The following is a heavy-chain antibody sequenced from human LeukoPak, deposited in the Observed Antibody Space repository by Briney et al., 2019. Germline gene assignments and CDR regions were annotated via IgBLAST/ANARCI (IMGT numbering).Heavy chain of an antibody. CDR1: GFTFSSYW. CDR2: IKQDGSEK. D-gene: IGHD1-26*01. CDR3: ARELTWELLSAAFDI. J-gene: IGHJ3*02. Sequence: GGSLRLSCAAPGFTFSSYWMSWVRQAPGKGLEWVANIKQDGSEKYYVDSVKGRFTISRDNAKNSLYLQMNSLRAEDTAVYYCARELTWELLSAAFDIWGQGTMVTVSS. V-gene: IGHV3-7*01.